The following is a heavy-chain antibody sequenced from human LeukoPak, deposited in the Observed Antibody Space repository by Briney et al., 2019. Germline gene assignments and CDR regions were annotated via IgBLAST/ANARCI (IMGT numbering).Heavy chain of an antibody. CDR1: GFTFSSYA. J-gene: IGHJ6*03. Sequence: GGSLRLSCAASGFTFSSYAMSWVRQAPGKGLEWVSLSSGSGGSTYYADSVKGRFTISRDNSKNTLYLQMNGLRAEDTAVYYCAKALSPYYYNYYMDVWGKGTTVTVSS. V-gene: IGHV3-23*01. CDR2: SSGSGGST. D-gene: IGHD2-21*01. CDR3: AKALSPYYYNYYMDV.